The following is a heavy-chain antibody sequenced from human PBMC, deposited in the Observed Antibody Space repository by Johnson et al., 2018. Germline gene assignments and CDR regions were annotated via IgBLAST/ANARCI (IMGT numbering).Heavy chain of an antibody. CDR3: AGGRGYGSGSYLGYYYYMDV. D-gene: IGHD3-10*01. CDR1: GGSFSGYY. J-gene: IGHJ6*03. V-gene: IGHV4-34*01. CDR2: INHSGST. Sequence: QVQLQQWGAGLLKXSETXSLXCAVYGGSFSGYYWSWIRQPPGKGLEWIGEINHSGSTNYNPSLKSRCTISVDTSQNQFPLKRSSETAADTAVYYCAGGRGYGSGSYLGYYYYMDVWGKGTTVTVSS.